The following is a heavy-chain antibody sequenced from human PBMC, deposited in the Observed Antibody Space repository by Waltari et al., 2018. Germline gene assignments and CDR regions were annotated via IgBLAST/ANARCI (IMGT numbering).Heavy chain of an antibody. CDR1: VGSICSYY. J-gene: IGHJ3*02. CDR2: ICTSGST. Sequence: QVQLQESGPGLVKPSETLSLLCTVSVGSICSYYWSWIRQPAGKGLEWIGRICTSGSTNYNPSLKSRVTMSVDTSKNQFSLKLSSVTAADTAVYYCARDRGYGDYRDAFDIWGQGTMVTVSS. CDR3: ARDRGYGDYRDAFDI. D-gene: IGHD4-17*01. V-gene: IGHV4-4*07.